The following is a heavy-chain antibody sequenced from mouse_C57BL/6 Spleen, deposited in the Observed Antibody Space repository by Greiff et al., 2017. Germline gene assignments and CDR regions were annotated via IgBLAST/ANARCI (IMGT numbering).Heavy chain of an antibody. CDR1: GYTFTSYW. CDR3: ARGGGYDYDTYFDV. V-gene: IGHV1-53*01. J-gene: IGHJ1*03. Sequence: QVQLQQPGTELVKPGASVKLSCKASGYTFTSYWMPWVKQRPGQGLEWIGNINPSNGGTNYNEKFKSKATLTVDKTSSTAYMQLSSLTSEDSAGYYCARGGGYDYDTYFDVWGTGTTVTVSS. CDR2: INPSNGGT. D-gene: IGHD2-4*01.